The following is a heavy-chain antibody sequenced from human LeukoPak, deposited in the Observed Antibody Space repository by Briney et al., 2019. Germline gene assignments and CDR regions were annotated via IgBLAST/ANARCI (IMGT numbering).Heavy chain of an antibody. CDR2: IKLDGSTK. CDR1: GLIFSNYW. J-gene: IGHJ3*02. V-gene: IGHV3-7*01. Sequence: GGSLRLSCAASGLIFSNYWMSWVRQAPGKGLEWVANIKLDGSTKDYVDSVKGRFTVSRDNAKNSLYLQMNSLRGDDTAVYYCARVRMATSAFDIWGQGTMVTVSS. D-gene: IGHD5-24*01. CDR3: ARVRMATSAFDI.